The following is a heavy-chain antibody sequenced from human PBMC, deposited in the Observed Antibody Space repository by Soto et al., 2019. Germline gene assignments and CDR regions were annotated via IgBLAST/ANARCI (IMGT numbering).Heavy chain of an antibody. J-gene: IGHJ4*02. CDR1: GGIFHGYG. V-gene: IGHV3-33*01. D-gene: IGHD1-7*01. CDR3: ARDGIGGTVFRGYLDY. CDR2: IRFDGSNE. Sequence: ESGGGVVQPGTSRRLSCAVPGGIFHGYGMHWVRQAPGKGLEWVAIIRFDGSNEEYADSVKGRFTISRDNSKNTLYLQMNTLGAEDTAVYYCARDGIGGTVFRGYLDYWGRGTVVTVSS.